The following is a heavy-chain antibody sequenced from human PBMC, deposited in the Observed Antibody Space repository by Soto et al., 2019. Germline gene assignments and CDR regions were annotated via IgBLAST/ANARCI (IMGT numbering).Heavy chain of an antibody. J-gene: IGHJ4*01. Sequence: QVQLVQSGAEVKKPGSSVKVSCKASGGTFSSYSINWVRQAPGQGLEWMGDIIPIFGTANYAQKFQDRGTITAEESTSTAYMVLGSLRSEDTAVYYCARDGGRHSGGVDYWGHGTLVTVSS. CDR1: GGTFSSYS. D-gene: IGHD1-26*01. CDR2: IIPIFGTA. CDR3: ARDGGRHSGGVDY. V-gene: IGHV1-69*01.